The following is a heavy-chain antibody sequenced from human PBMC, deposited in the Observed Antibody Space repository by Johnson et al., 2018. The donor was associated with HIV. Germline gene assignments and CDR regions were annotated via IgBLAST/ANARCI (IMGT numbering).Heavy chain of an antibody. CDR3: ARDAPNFFDSSGVRDDAFDI. Sequence: DSVRGRFTISRDNSKNTLYLQMNSLRAEDTAVYFCARDAPNFFDSSGVRDDAFDIWGQGTMVTVSS. V-gene: IGHV3-23*01. J-gene: IGHJ3*02. D-gene: IGHD3-22*01.